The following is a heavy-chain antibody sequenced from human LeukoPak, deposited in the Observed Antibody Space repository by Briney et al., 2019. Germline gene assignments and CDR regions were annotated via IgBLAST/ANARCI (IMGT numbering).Heavy chain of an antibody. V-gene: IGHV3-7*01. CDR3: ARDVHSGSYFSRAFDI. J-gene: IGHJ3*02. CDR1: GFTFSSYW. CDR2: IKQDGSEK. D-gene: IGHD1-26*01. Sequence: PGGSLRLSCAASGFTFSSYWMSWVRQAPGKGLEWVANIKQDGSEKYYVDSVKGRFTISRDNAKNSLYLQMNSLRAEDTAVYYCARDVHSGSYFSRAFDIWGQGTMVTVSS.